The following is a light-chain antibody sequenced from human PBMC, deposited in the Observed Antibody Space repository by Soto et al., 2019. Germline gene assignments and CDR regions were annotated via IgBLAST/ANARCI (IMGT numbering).Light chain of an antibody. J-gene: IGKJ1*01. CDR3: QQYISDSQT. Sequence: DIQMTQSPSTLSASVGDRVTITCRASQSITTWLAWYQQKPGKAPNLLIYDASSLQSGVPSRFSGRGSGTEVTLTISSLHPDDFATYYCQQYISDSQTFGQGTKVEIK. CDR2: DAS. V-gene: IGKV1-5*01. CDR1: QSITTW.